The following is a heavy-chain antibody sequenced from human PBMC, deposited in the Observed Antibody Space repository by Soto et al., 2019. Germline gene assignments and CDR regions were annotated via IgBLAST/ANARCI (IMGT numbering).Heavy chain of an antibody. V-gene: IGHV1-69*02. CDR2: TIPILSMS. Sequence: QVHLVQSGAELRKPGSSVRVSCKASGDTFNSYTINWVRQAPGLGLEWMGRTIPILSMSTYALKFQGRLTTTADKSTSTAYMVLSSLRSEDTAIYYCATAYGSGSQAFDYWGQGALVTVSS. J-gene: IGHJ4*02. D-gene: IGHD3-10*01. CDR3: ATAYGSGSQAFDY. CDR1: GDTFNSYT.